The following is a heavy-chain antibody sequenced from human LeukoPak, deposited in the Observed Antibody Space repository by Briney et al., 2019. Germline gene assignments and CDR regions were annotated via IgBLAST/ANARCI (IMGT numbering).Heavy chain of an antibody. V-gene: IGHV3-23*01. CDR3: AKDIVVVPAARGGWFDP. J-gene: IGHJ5*02. Sequence: PGGSLRLSCAASGFTFSNDWMSWVRQAPGKGLEWVSVISGSGGSTYYADSVKGRFTISRDNSKNTLYLQMNSLRAEDTAVYYCAKDIVVVPAARGGWFDPWGQGTLVTVSS. CDR2: ISGSGGST. D-gene: IGHD2-2*01. CDR1: GFTFSNDW.